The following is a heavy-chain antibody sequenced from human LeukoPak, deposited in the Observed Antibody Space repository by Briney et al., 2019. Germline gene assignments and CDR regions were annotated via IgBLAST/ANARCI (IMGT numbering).Heavy chain of an antibody. V-gene: IGHV3-21*01. CDR2: ISSSSSYI. CDR1: GFTFSSYG. D-gene: IGHD5-18*01. CDR3: ARNPIQLWLFGYFDY. J-gene: IGHJ4*02. Sequence: GGSLRLSCAASGFTFSSYGMHWVRQAPGKGLEWVSSISSSSSYIYYADSVKGRFTISRDNAKNSLYLQMNSLRAEDTAVYYCARNPIQLWLFGYFDYWGQGTLVTVSS.